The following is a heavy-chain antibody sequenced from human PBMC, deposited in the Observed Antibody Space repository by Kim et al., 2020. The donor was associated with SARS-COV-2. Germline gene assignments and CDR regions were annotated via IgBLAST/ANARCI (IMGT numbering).Heavy chain of an antibody. CDR1: GFTFSSYG. V-gene: IGHV3-30*18. D-gene: IGHD6-6*01. Sequence: GGSLRLSCAASGFTFSSYGMHWVRQAPGKGLEWVAVISYAGSDKYYADSVKGRFTFSRDNSKNTLYLQMNSLRAEDTALYYYVKEIGTYSSSSGGLDVWGQGTPVTVSS. CDR3: VKEIGTYSSSSGGLDV. J-gene: IGHJ6*02. CDR2: ISYAGSDK.